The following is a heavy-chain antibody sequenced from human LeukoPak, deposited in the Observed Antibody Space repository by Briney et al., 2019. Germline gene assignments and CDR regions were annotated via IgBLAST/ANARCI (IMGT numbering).Heavy chain of an antibody. CDR3: AKGPTYCSSTSCYGGMDV. J-gene: IGHJ6*02. CDR2: ISGSGGST. Sequence: GGSPRLSCAASGFTFSSYAMSWVRQAPGKGLEWVSAISGSGGSTYYADSVKGRFTISRDNSKNTLYLQMNSLRAEDTAVYYCAKGPTYCSSTSCYGGMDVWGQGTTVTVSS. V-gene: IGHV3-23*01. CDR1: GFTFSSYA. D-gene: IGHD2-2*01.